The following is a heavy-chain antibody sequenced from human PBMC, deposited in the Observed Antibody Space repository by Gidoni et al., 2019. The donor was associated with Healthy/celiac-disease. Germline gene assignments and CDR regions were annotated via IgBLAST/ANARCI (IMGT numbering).Heavy chain of an antibody. V-gene: IGHV3-30*18. Sequence: QVQLVESGGGVVQPGRSLRLSCAASGFTFSSDGMHWVRQAPGKGLEWVAVISYDGSNKYYADSVKGRFTISRDNSKNTLYLQMNSLRAEDTAVYYCAKGRSSSSLDDAFDIWGQGTMVTVSS. D-gene: IGHD6-6*01. CDR3: AKGRSSSSLDDAFDI. CDR2: ISYDGSNK. CDR1: GFTFSSDG. J-gene: IGHJ3*02.